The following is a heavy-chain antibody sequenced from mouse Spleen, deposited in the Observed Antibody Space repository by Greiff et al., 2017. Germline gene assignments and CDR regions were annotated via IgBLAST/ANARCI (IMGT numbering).Heavy chain of an antibody. V-gene: IGHV5-16*01. CDR3: ARGISYYGSSYPAWFAY. CDR1: GFTFSDYY. Sequence: EVKLVESEGGLVQPGSSMKLSCTASGFTFSDYYMAWVRQVPEKGLEWVANINYDGSSTYYLDSLKSRFIISRDNAKNILYLQMSSLKSEDTATYYCARGISYYGSSYPAWFAYWGQGTLVTVSA. J-gene: IGHJ3*01. D-gene: IGHD1-1*01. CDR2: INYDGSST.